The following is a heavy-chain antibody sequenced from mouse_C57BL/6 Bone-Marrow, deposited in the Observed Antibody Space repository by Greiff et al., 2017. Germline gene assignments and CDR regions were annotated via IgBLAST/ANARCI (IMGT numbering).Heavy chain of an antibody. CDR2: IYPGSGST. CDR1: GYTFTSYW. D-gene: IGHD2-1*01. V-gene: IGHV1-55*01. CDR3: AGYYGNLAWFAY. Sequence: VQLQQPGAELVKPGASVKMSCKASGYTFTSYWITWVKQRPGQGLEWIGDIYPGSGSTNYNEKFKSKATLTVDTSSSTAYMQLSSLTSEDSAVYYCAGYYGNLAWFAYWDRGTLVTVSA. J-gene: IGHJ3*01.